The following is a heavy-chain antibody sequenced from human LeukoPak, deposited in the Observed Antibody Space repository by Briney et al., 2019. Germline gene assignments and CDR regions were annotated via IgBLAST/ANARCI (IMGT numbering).Heavy chain of an antibody. Sequence: GGSLRLSCAASGFTVSSNYMSWVRQAPGKGLEWVSVIYSGGSTYYADSVKGRFTISRDNSKNTLYLQMNSLRADDTAVYYCARDDYGDYPYGMDVWGQGTTVTVSS. V-gene: IGHV3-66*02. CDR1: GFTVSSNY. CDR3: ARDDYGDYPYGMDV. J-gene: IGHJ6*02. CDR2: IYSGGST. D-gene: IGHD4-17*01.